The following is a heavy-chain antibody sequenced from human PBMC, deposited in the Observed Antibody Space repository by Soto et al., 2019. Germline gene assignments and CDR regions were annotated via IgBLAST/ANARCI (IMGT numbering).Heavy chain of an antibody. D-gene: IGHD1-26*01. V-gene: IGHV4-31*03. CDR1: GGSISSGGYY. CDR2: IYYSGST. J-gene: IGHJ4*02. CDR3: ERDYSGSHFDY. Sequence: PSETLSLTCTVSGGSISSGGYYWSWIRQHPGKGLEWIGYIYYSGSTYYNPSLKSRVTISVDTSKNQFSLKLSSVTAADTAVYYCERDYSGSHFDYCGQGTMVTVST.